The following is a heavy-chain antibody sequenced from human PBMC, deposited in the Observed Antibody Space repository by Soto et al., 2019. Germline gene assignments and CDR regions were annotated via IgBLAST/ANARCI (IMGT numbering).Heavy chain of an antibody. CDR2: IYHSGST. J-gene: IGHJ5*02. CDR3: ARDGPGGYDFWSGYYTGWFDP. V-gene: IGHV4-38-2*02. CDR1: GYSISSGYY. D-gene: IGHD3-3*01. Sequence: TSETLSLTCAVYGYSISSGYYWGGIRQPPGKGLEWIGSIYHSGSTYYNPSLKSRVTISVDTSKNQFSLKLSSVTAADTAVYYCARDGPGGYDFWSGYYTGWFDPWGQGTLVT.